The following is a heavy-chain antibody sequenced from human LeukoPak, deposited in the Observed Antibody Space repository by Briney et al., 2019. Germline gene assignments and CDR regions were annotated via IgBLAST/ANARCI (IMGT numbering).Heavy chain of an antibody. D-gene: IGHD4/OR15-4a*01. Sequence: QPGRSLRLSCAASGFTFSSYGMHWVRQAPGKGLGWVAVISYDGSNKYCADSVKGRFTISRDNSKNTLYLQMNSLRAEDTAVYYCAKQSGADRGHLDFWGQGTLVTVSS. J-gene: IGHJ4*02. V-gene: IGHV3-30*18. CDR2: ISYDGSNK. CDR1: GFTFSSYG. CDR3: AKQSGADRGHLDF.